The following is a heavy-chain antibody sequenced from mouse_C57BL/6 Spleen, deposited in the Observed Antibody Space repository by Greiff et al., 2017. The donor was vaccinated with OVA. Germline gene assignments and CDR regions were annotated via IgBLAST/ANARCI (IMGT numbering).Heavy chain of an antibody. Sequence: VQLQQSGAELVRPGASVTLSCKASGYTFTDYEMHWVKQTPVHGLEWIGAIDPETGGTAYNQKFKGKAILTADKSSRTAYMELRSLTSEDSAVYYCTPYYSNYFDVWGTGTTVTVSS. CDR2: IDPETGGT. D-gene: IGHD2-5*01. V-gene: IGHV1-15*01. J-gene: IGHJ1*03. CDR3: TPYYSNYFDV. CDR1: GYTFTDYE.